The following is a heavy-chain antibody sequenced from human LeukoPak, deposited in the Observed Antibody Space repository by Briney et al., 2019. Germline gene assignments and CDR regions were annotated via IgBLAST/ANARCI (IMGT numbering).Heavy chain of an antibody. Sequence: GGSLRLSCAASGFTFSMHAMSWVRQAPGKGLECVSTISGSSDIIYYADSVKGRFTISRDNSKNTLYLHTNSLRAEDTAIYYCAKEGRTLPFDYWGQGTLVTVSS. CDR1: GFTFSMHA. CDR3: AKEGRTLPFDY. CDR2: ISGSSDII. D-gene: IGHD1-14*01. J-gene: IGHJ4*02. V-gene: IGHV3-23*01.